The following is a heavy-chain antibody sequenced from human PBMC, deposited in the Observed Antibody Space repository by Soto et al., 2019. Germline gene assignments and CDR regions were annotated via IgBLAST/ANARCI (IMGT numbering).Heavy chain of an antibody. CDR2: IFYSGTT. V-gene: IGHV4-61*03. D-gene: IGHD5-18*01. Sequence: SETLSLTCTVSGGSISGSSYYWTWVRQPPGKGLDLIGNIFYSGTTNYNPSLQNRVTILIDTSKNHYSLKLTSVTAADAALYYCARDIRGYSRALDYGGQGTQVNVSS. J-gene: IGHJ4*02. CDR3: ARDIRGYSRALDY. CDR1: GGSISGSSYY.